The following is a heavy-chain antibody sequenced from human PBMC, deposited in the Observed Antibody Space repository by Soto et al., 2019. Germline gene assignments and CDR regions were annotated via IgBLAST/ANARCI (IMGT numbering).Heavy chain of an antibody. CDR3: ARARTGRDAFDI. Sequence: QVQLQESGPGLVRPSVTLSLTCAVSGGSISSTNWWSWVRQPPGKGLEWIGEMYHSGSTNYNPSLKSRVPISVDKSNNQVALKLNSVTAADTAVYYCARARTGRDAFDIWGQGTMVTVSS. J-gene: IGHJ3*02. V-gene: IGHV4-4*02. CDR2: MYHSGST. CDR1: GGSISSTNW. D-gene: IGHD3-9*01.